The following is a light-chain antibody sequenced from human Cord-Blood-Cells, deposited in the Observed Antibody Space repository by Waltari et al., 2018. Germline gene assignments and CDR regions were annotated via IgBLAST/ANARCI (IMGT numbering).Light chain of an antibody. V-gene: IGKV1-39*01. CDR3: QQSYSTPPNT. CDR1: QSISSY. J-gene: IGKJ2*01. CDR2: AAS. Sequence: DIQMTQSPSSLSASVGDRVTITCRASQSISSYLNWYQQTPGKAPKLLIYAASSLQCGVPSRFSGSGSGTDFTLTISSLQPEDFATYYCQQSYSTPPNTFGQGTKLEIK.